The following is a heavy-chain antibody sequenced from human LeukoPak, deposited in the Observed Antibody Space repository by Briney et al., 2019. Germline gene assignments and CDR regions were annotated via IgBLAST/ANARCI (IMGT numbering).Heavy chain of an antibody. J-gene: IGHJ4*02. Sequence: SQTLSLTCAISGDSVSSNSAAWNWIRHSPSRGLEWLGRTYYRSKWYNDYVVSVKSRITINPDTSKNQISLQLNSVTPEDTAVYYCARAYYDISTGYLDYWGQGTLVTVSP. CDR2: TYYRSKWYN. CDR3: ARAYYDISTGYLDY. CDR1: GDSVSSNSAA. D-gene: IGHD3-9*01. V-gene: IGHV6-1*01.